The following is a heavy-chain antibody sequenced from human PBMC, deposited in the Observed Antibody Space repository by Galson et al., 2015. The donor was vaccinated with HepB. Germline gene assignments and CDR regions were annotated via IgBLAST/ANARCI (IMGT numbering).Heavy chain of an antibody. CDR3: ARGPRYCSSTSCYYYYGMDV. V-gene: IGHV6-1*01. Sequence: CAISGDSVSSNSAAWNRIRQSPSRGLEWLGRTYYRSKWYNDYAVSVKSRITINPDTSKNQFSLQLNSVTPEDTAVYYCARGPRYCSSTSCYYYYGMDVWGQGTTVTVSS. CDR1: GDSVSSNSAA. CDR2: TYYRSKWYN. J-gene: IGHJ6*02. D-gene: IGHD2-2*01.